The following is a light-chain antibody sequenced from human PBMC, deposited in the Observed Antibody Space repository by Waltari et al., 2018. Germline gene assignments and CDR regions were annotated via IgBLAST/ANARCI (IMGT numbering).Light chain of an antibody. J-gene: IGKJ1*01. CDR1: QNINTD. CDR3: QQCFYWPRT. V-gene: IGKV3-11*01. CDR2: DAS. Sequence: ELVLTQSPGTVSLSPGERATLSCRASQNINTDLVWYQQKPGQPPRLLIYDASNRASGIPPRFSGSGSGTDFTLIISSLEPEDFAVYFCQQCFYWPRTFGQGTKIEMK.